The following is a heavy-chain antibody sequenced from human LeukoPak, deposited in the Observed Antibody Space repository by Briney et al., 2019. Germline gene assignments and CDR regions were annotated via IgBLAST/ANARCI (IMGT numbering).Heavy chain of an antibody. Sequence: GGSLRLSCAASGFTFSSYSMTWVRQAPGKGLEWVSGISGSAGSTYYADSVKGRFTISRDNSKNTLYLQMNSLRAEDTAVYYCAKDRRQWPTDFDYWGQGALVTVSS. CDR2: ISGSAGST. V-gene: IGHV3-23*01. CDR3: AKDRRQWPTDFDY. D-gene: IGHD6-19*01. CDR1: GFTFSSYS. J-gene: IGHJ4*02.